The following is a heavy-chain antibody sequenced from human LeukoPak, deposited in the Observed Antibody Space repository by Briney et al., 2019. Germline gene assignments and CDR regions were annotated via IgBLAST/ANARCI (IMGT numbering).Heavy chain of an antibody. CDR3: ARERMTTVSEDAFDI. J-gene: IGHJ3*02. CDR1: GGSISSYY. Sequence: PSETLSLTCTVSGGSISSYYWSWIRQPPGKGLEWIGYNYYSGSTNYNPSLKSRVTISVDTSKNQFSLKLSSVTAADTAVYYCARERMTTVSEDAFDIWGQGTMVTVSS. D-gene: IGHD4-17*01. CDR2: NYYSGST. V-gene: IGHV4-59*01.